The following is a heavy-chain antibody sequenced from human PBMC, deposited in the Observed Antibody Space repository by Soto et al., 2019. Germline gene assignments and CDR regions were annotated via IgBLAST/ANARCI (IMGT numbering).Heavy chain of an antibody. CDR1: GFTFTRYS. V-gene: IGHV3-21*06. CDR2: ISSTTNYI. CDR3: ARESEDLTSKFDY. Sequence: EVQLVESGGGLVKPGGSLRLSCAASGFTFTRYSMNWVRQAPGKGLEWVSSISSTTNYIYYGDSMKGRFTISRDIANNSLYLEMNSLRAEDTALYYCARESEDLTSKFDYSGQGTPVTVSS. J-gene: IGHJ4*02.